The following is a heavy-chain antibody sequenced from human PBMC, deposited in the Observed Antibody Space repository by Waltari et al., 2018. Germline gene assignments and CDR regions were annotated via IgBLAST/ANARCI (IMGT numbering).Heavy chain of an antibody. D-gene: IGHD6-13*01. Sequence: QVQLVQSGAEVKKPGSSVKVSCKASGGPFSSYAIRWLRQAPGQGLEWMGRIIPILGIANYAQKFQGRVTITADKSTSTAYMELSSLRSEDTAVYYCARVGAAAGYDAFDIWGQGTMVTVSS. CDR2: IIPILGIA. CDR1: GGPFSSYA. J-gene: IGHJ3*02. CDR3: ARVGAAAGYDAFDI. V-gene: IGHV1-69*04.